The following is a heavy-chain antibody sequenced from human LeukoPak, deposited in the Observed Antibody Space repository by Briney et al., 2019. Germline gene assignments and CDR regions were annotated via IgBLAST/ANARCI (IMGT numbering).Heavy chain of an antibody. CDR3: ASRPPYYYDSGGYYYVY. J-gene: IGHJ4*02. CDR1: GFTFSSYA. D-gene: IGHD3-22*01. V-gene: IGHV3-23*01. Sequence: GGSLRLSCAASGFTFSSYAMSWVRQAPGKGLEWVSAISGSGGSTYYADSVKGRFTISRDNSKNTLYLQMNSLRAEDTAVCYCASRPPYYYDSGGYYYVYWGQGTLVTVSS. CDR2: ISGSGGST.